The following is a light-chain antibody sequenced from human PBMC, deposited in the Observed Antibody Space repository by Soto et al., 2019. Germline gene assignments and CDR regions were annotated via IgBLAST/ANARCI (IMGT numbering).Light chain of an antibody. CDR3: QQYGSSPP. V-gene: IGKV3-20*01. J-gene: IGKJ4*01. CDR1: QSVSSSY. Sequence: EIVLTQSPGTLSLSPGERATLSCRASQSVSSSYLAWYQQKPGQPPRLLIYGASSRATGIPDRFSGSGSGTDFTLTISRLEPEDFAVYYCQQYGSSPPFGGGTKVEIK. CDR2: GAS.